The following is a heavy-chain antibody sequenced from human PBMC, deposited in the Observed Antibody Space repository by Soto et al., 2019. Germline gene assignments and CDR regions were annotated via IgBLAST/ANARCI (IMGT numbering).Heavy chain of an antibody. V-gene: IGHV4-39*01. CDR3: ARRYYYDSSGYRTHAFDV. CDR1: GGSISSSSYY. J-gene: IGHJ3*01. Sequence: SETLSLTCTVSGGSISSSSYYWGWICQPPGKGLEWIGSIYYSGSTYYNPSLKSRVTISVDTSKNQFSLKLSSVTAADTAVYYCARRYYYDSSGYRTHAFDVWGQGTMVTVSS. D-gene: IGHD3-22*01. CDR2: IYYSGST.